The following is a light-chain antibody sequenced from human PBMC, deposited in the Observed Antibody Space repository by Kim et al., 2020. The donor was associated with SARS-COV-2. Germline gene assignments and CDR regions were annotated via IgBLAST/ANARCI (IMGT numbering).Light chain of an antibody. CDR1: SSNIGADYD. V-gene: IGLV1-40*01. CDR2: GVC. Sequence: QPVLTQPPSVSGSPGQRVTISCTGSSSNIGADYDVHWYQQLPGTSSNLLLTGVCYRPSGVPDRLSGSTSGTSASLAITGLQADDEADYYCQAYDSSLGGPVFGGGTKVTVL. CDR3: QAYDSSLGGPV. J-gene: IGLJ3*02.